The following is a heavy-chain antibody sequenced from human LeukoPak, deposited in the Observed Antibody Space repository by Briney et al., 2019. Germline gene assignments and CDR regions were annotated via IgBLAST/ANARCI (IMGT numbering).Heavy chain of an antibody. D-gene: IGHD2-2*01. CDR3: AALLGTCSSTSCFRRGAFDI. CDR1: GYTFTSYG. J-gene: IGHJ3*02. V-gene: IGHV1-18*01. CDR2: ISAYNGNT. Sequence: ASVKVSCKASGYTFTSYGISWVRQAPGQGLEWMGWISAYNGNTNYAQKLQGRVTLTTDTSTSTAYMGLRSLRSDDTAVYYCAALLGTCSSTSCFRRGAFDIWGQGTMVTVSS.